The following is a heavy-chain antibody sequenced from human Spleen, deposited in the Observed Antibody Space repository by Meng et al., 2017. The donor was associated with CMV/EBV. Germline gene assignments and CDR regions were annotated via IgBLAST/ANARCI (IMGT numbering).Heavy chain of an antibody. CDR1: GFMFNRHW. Sequence: GESLKISCAASGFMFNRHWMHWVRQAPGKGLVWVSRINGDGSSTSYADSVKGRFTISRDNAKNSLYLHMNSLRAEDTAVYYCASLYDSSGYYAFDYWGQGTLVTVSS. V-gene: IGHV3-74*01. CDR3: ASLYDSSGYYAFDY. J-gene: IGHJ4*02. D-gene: IGHD3-22*01. CDR2: INGDGSST.